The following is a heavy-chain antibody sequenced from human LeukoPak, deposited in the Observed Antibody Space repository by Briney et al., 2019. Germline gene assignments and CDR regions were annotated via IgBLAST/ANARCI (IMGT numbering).Heavy chain of an antibody. D-gene: IGHD2-8*01. V-gene: IGHV3-48*03. CDR2: ISSSGSTI. J-gene: IGHJ4*02. CDR3: ARDYYWYDY. CDR1: GFSFSSYE. Sequence: GGSLRLSSAASGFSFSSYEMNWVRQAPGKGLEWVSYISSSGSTINYADSVKGRFTISRDNAKNSLYLQMNSLRAEDTAVYYCARDYYWYDYWGRGTLVTVSS.